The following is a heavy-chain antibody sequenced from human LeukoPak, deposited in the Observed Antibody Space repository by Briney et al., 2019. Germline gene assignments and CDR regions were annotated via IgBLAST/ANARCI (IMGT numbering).Heavy chain of an antibody. Sequence: SETLSLTCTVSGGSISSYYWSWIRQPAGKGLGWIGRIHTSGSTNYNPSLKSRVTMSVDTSKKHFSLKLSSVTAADTAVYYCAGYSSGWYLYYWGQGTLVTVSS. J-gene: IGHJ4*02. V-gene: IGHV4-4*07. D-gene: IGHD6-19*01. CDR3: AGYSSGWYLYY. CDR1: GGSISSYY. CDR2: IHTSGST.